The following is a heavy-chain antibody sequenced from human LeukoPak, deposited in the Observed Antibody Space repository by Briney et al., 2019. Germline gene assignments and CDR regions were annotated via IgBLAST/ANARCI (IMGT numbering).Heavy chain of an antibody. CDR3: ARDHSGGTYSFEY. D-gene: IGHD2-21*01. J-gene: IGHJ4*02. V-gene: IGHV1-18*04. Sequence: ASVKVSCKASGYTFTGYYMHWVRQAPGQGLEWMGWISAYNGNTYYAQKVQGRVTMTTDTSASTAYMELRSLRSDDTAIYYCARDHSGGTYSFEYWGQGTLVTVSS. CDR1: GYTFTGYY. CDR2: ISAYNGNT.